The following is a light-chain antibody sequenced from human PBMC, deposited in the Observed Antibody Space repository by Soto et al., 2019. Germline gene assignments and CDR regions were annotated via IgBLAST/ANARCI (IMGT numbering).Light chain of an antibody. J-gene: IGLJ2*01. V-gene: IGLV2-11*01. CDR3: SSYAGSYTLV. CDR2: DVS. Sequence: QSVLTQPRSVSGSPGQSVTISCTGTSNDVSGYNFVSWYQQHPGKVPKLFIYDVSRRPSGVPDRFSGSKSGNTASLTISGLQAEDEADYYCSSYAGSYTLVFGGGTRVTVL. CDR1: SNDVSGYNF.